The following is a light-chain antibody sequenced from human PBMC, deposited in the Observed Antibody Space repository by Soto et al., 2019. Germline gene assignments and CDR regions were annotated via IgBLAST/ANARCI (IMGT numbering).Light chain of an antibody. CDR3: SSYTSNTPRLV. Sequence: QSVLTQPASVSGSPGQSITISCTGTSSDVGGYNYVSWYQHHPDKAPKLMIYDVNNRPSGVSHRFSGSKSGNTASLTISGLQAADEDDYYCSSYTSNTPRLVFGGGTKLTVL. CDR1: SSDVGGYNY. V-gene: IGLV2-14*03. CDR2: DVN. J-gene: IGLJ2*01.